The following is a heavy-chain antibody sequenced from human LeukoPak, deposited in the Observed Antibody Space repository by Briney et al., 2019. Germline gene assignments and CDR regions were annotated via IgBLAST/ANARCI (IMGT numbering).Heavy chain of an antibody. CDR1: GYTFTGYY. CDR2: INPNSGGT. V-gene: IGHV1-2*02. CDR3: ARDLTLAVARGGDPYFDY. J-gene: IGHJ4*02. Sequence: ASVKVSCKASGYTFTGYYMHWVRQAPGQGLEWMGWINPNSGGTNYAQKFQGRVTMTRDTSISTAYMELSRLRPDDTAVYYCARDLTLAVARGGDPYFDYWGQGTLVTVSS. D-gene: IGHD6-19*01.